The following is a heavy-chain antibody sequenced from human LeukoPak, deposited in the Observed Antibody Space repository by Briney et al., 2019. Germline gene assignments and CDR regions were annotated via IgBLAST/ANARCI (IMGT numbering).Heavy chain of an antibody. CDR2: IWYDGSNK. CDR1: GFTFSSYG. V-gene: IGHV3-33*01. J-gene: IGHJ4*02. Sequence: GGSLRLSCAASGFTFSSYGMHWVRQAPGKGLEWVAVIWYDGSNKYYADSVKGRFTISRDNAKNSLYLQMNSLRAEDTAVYYCARDFATGDSSDYWGQGTLVTVSS. D-gene: IGHD7-27*01. CDR3: ARDFATGDSSDY.